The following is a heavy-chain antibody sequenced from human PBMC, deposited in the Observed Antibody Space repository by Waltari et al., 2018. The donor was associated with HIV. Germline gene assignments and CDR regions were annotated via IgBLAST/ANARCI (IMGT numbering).Heavy chain of an antibody. J-gene: IGHJ4*02. D-gene: IGHD6-19*01. Sequence: QLQLQESGPGLVKPSETLSLTCTVSGGSINSSSYYWGWIRQPPGKGLEGIGSIYYSGGTYYTPSLKRRVTISVDTSKNQFSLKLSSVTAADTAVYYCARDSSPILAAIDYWGQGTLVTVSS. CDR2: IYYSGGT. V-gene: IGHV4-39*07. CDR1: GGSINSSSYY. CDR3: ARDSSPILAAIDY.